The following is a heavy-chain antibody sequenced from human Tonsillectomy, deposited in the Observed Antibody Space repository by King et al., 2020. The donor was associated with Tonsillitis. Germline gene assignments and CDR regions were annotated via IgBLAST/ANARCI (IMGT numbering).Heavy chain of an antibody. CDR3: AKVNYDILTHFDY. V-gene: IGHV3-23*04. CDR1: GFTFSSYV. Sequence: VQLVESGGGLVQPGGSLRLSCAASGFTFSSYVMSWVRQAPGKGLEGVSTVSGSGGTTYYADSVKGRFTISRDNSKNTLYLQMNSLRDEDTAIYYCAKVNYDILTHFDYWGQGTLVTVSS. D-gene: IGHD3-9*01. J-gene: IGHJ4*02. CDR2: VSGSGGTT.